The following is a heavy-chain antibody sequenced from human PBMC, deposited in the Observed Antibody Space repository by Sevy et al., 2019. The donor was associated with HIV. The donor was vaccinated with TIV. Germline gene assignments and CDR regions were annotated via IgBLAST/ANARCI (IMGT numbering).Heavy chain of an antibody. D-gene: IGHD6-6*01. CDR1: GFTFSSYW. CDR2: ISSDGSST. Sequence: GGSLRLSCAASGFTFSSYWMHWVRHAPGKGLVWVSRISSDGSSTSYADSVRGRFTISRDNAKNTLYLQMNSLRDEDTAVYYCARDGSAARDFDYWGQGTLVTVSS. V-gene: IGHV3-74*01. J-gene: IGHJ4*02. CDR3: ARDGSAARDFDY.